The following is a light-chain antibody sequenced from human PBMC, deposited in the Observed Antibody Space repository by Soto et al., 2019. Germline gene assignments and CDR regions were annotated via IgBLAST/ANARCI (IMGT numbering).Light chain of an antibody. V-gene: IGLV3-21*02. J-gene: IGLJ1*01. CDR2: DDS. CDR1: NIGGKS. Sequence: SYYLTQTSSVAVAPGQTARISCGGNNIGGKSVHWYQQKPGQAPVVVVYDDSDRPSGIPERFSGSNSGNTATLTISRVEAGDEADYHCQVWDDNSDHHVFGTGTQVTVL. CDR3: QVWDDNSDHHV.